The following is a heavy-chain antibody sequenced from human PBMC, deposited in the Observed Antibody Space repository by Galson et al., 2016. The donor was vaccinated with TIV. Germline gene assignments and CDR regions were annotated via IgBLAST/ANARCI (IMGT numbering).Heavy chain of an antibody. D-gene: IGHD2-21*01. V-gene: IGHV1-69*10. CDR1: GDTFRNYV. CDR3: ARDVPCGGDCYFFDF. CDR2: IIPIHGLA. Sequence: SVKVSCKASGDTFRNYVISWVRQAPGQGLEWMGGIIPIHGLANHAQKFQGRVTITADALTSIVYMEVSSRRSEDTAVYYCARDVPCGGDCYFFDFWGQGTRVTVSS. J-gene: IGHJ4*02.